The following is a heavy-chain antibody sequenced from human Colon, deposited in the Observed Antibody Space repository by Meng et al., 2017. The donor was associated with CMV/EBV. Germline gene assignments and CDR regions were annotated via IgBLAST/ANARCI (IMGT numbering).Heavy chain of an antibody. J-gene: IGHJ6*02. V-gene: IGHV3-30-3*01. Sequence: GGSLRLSCSVSGGSISSSSHYWAWIRQSPGKGLEWVAVISYDGSNKYYADSVKGRFTISRDNSKNTLYLQMNSLRAEDTAVYYCARDLRPKPYSGSYYVYYYGMDVWGQGTTVTVSS. CDR2: ISYDGSNK. CDR1: GGSISSSS. D-gene: IGHD1-26*01. CDR3: ARDLRPKPYSGSYYVYYYGMDV.